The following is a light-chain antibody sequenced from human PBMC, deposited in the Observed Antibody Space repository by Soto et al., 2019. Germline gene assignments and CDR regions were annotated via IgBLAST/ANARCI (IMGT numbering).Light chain of an antibody. CDR3: CSYAASSALRV. J-gene: IGLJ3*02. CDR2: EGS. Sequence: QSVLTQPASVSGSPGQSITISCTGTNSDVGTYELVSWYQQHPGRAPKLMIYEGSKRPSGVYNRFSGYKSGDTASLTISGLQAEDEANYYCCSYAASSALRVFGGGTKVTVL. CDR1: NSDVGTYEL. V-gene: IGLV2-23*01.